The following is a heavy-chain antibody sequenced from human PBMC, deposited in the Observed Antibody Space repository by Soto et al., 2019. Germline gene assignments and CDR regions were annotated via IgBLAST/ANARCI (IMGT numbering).Heavy chain of an antibody. CDR1: GGSISSSTYY. D-gene: IGHD2-15*01. CDR2: IYYSGST. V-gene: IGHV4-39*01. J-gene: IGHJ3*02. Sequence: QLQLQESGPGLVKPSETLSLTCTVSGGSISSSTYYWGWIRQPPGKGLEWIRNIYYSGSTYYNPSLKSRVTISVDTSKNQFSLKLSSVTAADTAVYYCARLGVDIVVVVAADDAFDIWGRGTMVTVSS. CDR3: ARLGVDIVVVVAADDAFDI.